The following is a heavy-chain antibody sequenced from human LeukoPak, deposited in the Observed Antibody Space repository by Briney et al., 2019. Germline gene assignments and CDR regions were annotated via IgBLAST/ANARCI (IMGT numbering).Heavy chain of an antibody. D-gene: IGHD5-18*01. CDR1: GFPFSAYA. CDR3: AKESLRGHSYGFDN. CDR2: ISASGDTT. V-gene: IGHV3-23*01. J-gene: IGHJ4*02. Sequence: AGGSLRLSCAASGFPFSAYAMRWVRQAPGKGLEWVSAISASGDTTYYADSVRGRFTISRDNSKNTLYLQMNSLRAGDTALYYCAKESLRGHSYGFDNWGQGTLVTVSS.